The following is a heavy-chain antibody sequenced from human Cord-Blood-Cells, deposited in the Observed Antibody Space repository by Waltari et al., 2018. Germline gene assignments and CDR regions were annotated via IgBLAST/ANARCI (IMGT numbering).Heavy chain of an antibody. D-gene: IGHD3-3*01. CDR1: GFTFNSSA. V-gene: IGHV1-58*01. Sequence: QMQLVQSGPEVKKPGTSVKVSCKASGFTFNSSAVQWVRQARGQRLEWIGWIVVGSGNTNYAQKFQERVTITRDMSTSTAYMELSSLRSEDTAVYYCAARIRFLEWLQDYWGQGTLVTVSS. CDR2: IVVGSGNT. J-gene: IGHJ4*02. CDR3: AARIRFLEWLQDY.